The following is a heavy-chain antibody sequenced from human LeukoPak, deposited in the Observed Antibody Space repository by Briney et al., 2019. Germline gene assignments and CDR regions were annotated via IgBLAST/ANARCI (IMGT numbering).Heavy chain of an antibody. CDR1: GFTVSSNY. D-gene: IGHD5-12*01. Sequence: TGGSLRLSCAASGFTVSSNYMSWVRQAPGKGLEWVSVIYSGGSTYYADSVKGRFTISRDNSKNTLYLQMNSLRAEDTAVYYCAKVSGYDYYYYYYMDVWGKGTTVTVSS. J-gene: IGHJ6*03. V-gene: IGHV3-53*01. CDR3: AKVSGYDYYYYYYMDV. CDR2: IYSGGST.